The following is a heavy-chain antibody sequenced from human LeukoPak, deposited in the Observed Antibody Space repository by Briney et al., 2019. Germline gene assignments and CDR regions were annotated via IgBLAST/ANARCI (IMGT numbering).Heavy chain of an antibody. CDR2: ISTYNGNT. Sequence: ASVKVSCKASRGTFSNYAISWVRQAPGQGLEWMGWISTYNGNTHYAQTLQDRVTMTTDTSTSTAYMELRSLRSDDTAVYYCAREGDGWTFDIWGQGTMVTVSS. V-gene: IGHV1-18*01. CDR3: AREGDGWTFDI. CDR1: RGTFSNYA. D-gene: IGHD2-2*03. J-gene: IGHJ3*02.